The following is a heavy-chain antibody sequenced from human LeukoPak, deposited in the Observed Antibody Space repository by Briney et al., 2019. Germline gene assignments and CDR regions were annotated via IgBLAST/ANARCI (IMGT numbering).Heavy chain of an antibody. CDR3: ARAPPILTEQNPVLDV. CDR2: IYYSGST. CDR1: GGSISSYY. Sequence: SETLSLTCTVSGGSISSYYWSWIRQPPGKGLEWMGYIYYSGSTNYNPSLKSRVTISVDTSKNQFSLKLSSVTAADTAVYYCARAPPILTEQNPVLDVWGKGTTVTVSS. V-gene: IGHV4-59*01. J-gene: IGHJ6*04. D-gene: IGHD3-9*01.